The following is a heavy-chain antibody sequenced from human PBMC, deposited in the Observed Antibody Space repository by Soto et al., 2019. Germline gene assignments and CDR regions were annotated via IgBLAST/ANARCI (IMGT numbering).Heavy chain of an antibody. CDR3: AREHYHTLPQFKES. CDR2: ISAFNGYT. J-gene: IGHJ5*02. CDR1: GYTFTSYG. D-gene: IGHD3-3*01. V-gene: IGHV1-18*01. Sequence: QVQLVQSGAEVKKPGASVKVSCKASGYTFTSYGISWVRQAPGQGLEWMGWISAFNGYTNYAQNLQGRVTMTADTSTSTAYMELRSLRSDDTAVYYCAREHYHTLPQFKESWGQGTLVTVSS.